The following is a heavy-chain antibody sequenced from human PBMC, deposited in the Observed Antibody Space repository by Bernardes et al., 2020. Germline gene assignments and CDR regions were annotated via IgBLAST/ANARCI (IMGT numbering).Heavy chain of an antibody. J-gene: IGHJ6*02. Sequence: ASVKVSCKVSGYTLTELSMHWVRQAPGKGLEWMGGFDPEDGETIYAQKFQGRVTMTEDTSTETAYMELSSLRSEDTAVYYCAYRIAVAGTHYGMDVWGQGTTVTVSS. CDR1: GYTLTELS. V-gene: IGHV1-24*01. CDR2: FDPEDGET. D-gene: IGHD6-19*01. CDR3: AYRIAVAGTHYGMDV.